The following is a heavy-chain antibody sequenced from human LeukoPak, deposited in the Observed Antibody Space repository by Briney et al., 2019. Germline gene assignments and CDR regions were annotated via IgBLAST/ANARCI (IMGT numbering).Heavy chain of an antibody. D-gene: IGHD2-21*02. J-gene: IGHJ4*02. V-gene: IGHV4-39*07. CDR2: IYYSGST. CDR3: ARIGVGIVVVTADEDGY. Sequence: SETLSLTCTVSGGSISSSSYYWGWIRQPPGKGLEWIGSIYYSGSTYYNPSLKSRVTISVGTSKNQFSLKLSSVTAADTAVYYCARIGVGIVVVTADEDGYWGQGTLVTVSS. CDR1: GGSISSSSYY.